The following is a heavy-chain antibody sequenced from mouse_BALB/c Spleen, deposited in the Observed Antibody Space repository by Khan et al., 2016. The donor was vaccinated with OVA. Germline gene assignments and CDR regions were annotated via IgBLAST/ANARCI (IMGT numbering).Heavy chain of an antibody. CDR3: ARDDGSGDNYAIDY. V-gene: IGHV1S132*01. Sequence: QVQLQQSGAELVRPGASVKLSCKTSGYIFTSYWIHWVKQRSGQGLEWIARIYPGNGSTYYNEKFKGKATLTADQSSSNAYMQLSSLTYEDSAVYFCARDDGSGDNYAIDYWGQGTSGTVSS. CDR2: IYPGNGST. CDR1: GYIFTSYW. D-gene: IGHD3-2*01. J-gene: IGHJ4*01.